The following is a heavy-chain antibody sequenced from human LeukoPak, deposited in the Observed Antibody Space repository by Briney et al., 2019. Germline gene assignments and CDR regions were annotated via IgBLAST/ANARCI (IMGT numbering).Heavy chain of an antibody. CDR3: ARVMLAYCGGDCPADY. CDR2: MNPNSGNT. V-gene: IGHV1-8*03. D-gene: IGHD2-21*02. CDR1: GYTFTSYD. Sequence: ASVKVSCKASGYTFTSYDINWVRQATGQGLEWMGWMNPNSGNTGYAQKFQGRVTITRNTSISTAYMELSSLRSEDTAVYYCARVMLAYCGGDCPADYWGQGTLVTVPS. J-gene: IGHJ4*02.